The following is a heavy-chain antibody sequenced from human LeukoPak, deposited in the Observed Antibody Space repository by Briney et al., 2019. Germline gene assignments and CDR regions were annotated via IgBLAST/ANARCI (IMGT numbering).Heavy chain of an antibody. CDR1: GGSFSGYY. Sequence: SETLSLTCAVYGGSFSGYYWSWIRQPPGKGLEWIGEINHSGSTNYNPSLKSRVTISVDTSKNLFSLNLRSVTAADTAVYYCARGSRDGYNHFDYWGQGTLVTVSS. V-gene: IGHV4-34*01. CDR3: ARGSRDGYNHFDY. D-gene: IGHD5-24*01. CDR2: INHSGST. J-gene: IGHJ4*02.